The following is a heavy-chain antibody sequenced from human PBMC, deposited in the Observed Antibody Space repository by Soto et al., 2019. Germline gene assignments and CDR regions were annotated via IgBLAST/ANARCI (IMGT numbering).Heavy chain of an antibody. Sequence: GASVKVSCKVSGYTLTELSMHWVRQAPGKGLEWMGGFDPEDGETIYAQKFQGRVTMTEDTSTDTAYMELGSLRSEDTAVYYCATGGRNSGLAFGDADNFNYGGRGTLVTVSP. V-gene: IGHV1-24*01. CDR1: GYTLTELS. CDR2: FDPEDGET. D-gene: IGHD2-21*02. J-gene: IGHJ4*02. CDR3: ATGGRNSGLAFGDADNFNY.